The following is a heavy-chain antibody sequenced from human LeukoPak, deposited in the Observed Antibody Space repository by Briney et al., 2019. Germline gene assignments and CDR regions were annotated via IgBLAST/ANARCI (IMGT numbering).Heavy chain of an antibody. CDR3: ARAKYDFWSGYYTGIGSY. V-gene: IGHV3-30-3*01. D-gene: IGHD3-3*01. J-gene: IGHJ4*02. CDR1: GFTFSSYA. Sequence: GRSLRLSCAASGFTFSSYAMHWDRQAPGKGLEWVAVISYDGSNKYYADSVKGRFTISRDNSKNTLYLQMNSLRAEDTAVYYCARAKYDFWSGYYTGIGSYWGQGTLVTVSS. CDR2: ISYDGSNK.